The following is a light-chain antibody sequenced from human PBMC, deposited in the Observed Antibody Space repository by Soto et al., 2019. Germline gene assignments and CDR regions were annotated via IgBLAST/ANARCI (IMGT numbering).Light chain of an antibody. CDR2: GNS. Sequence: QAVVTQPPSVSGAPGQRVTISCTGSSSNIGAGYDVHWYQQLPGTAPKLFIYGNSNRPSGVPDRFSGSKSGTSASLAITGLQAEDEAEYYCQSYDSSLLGVFGTGTKVTVL. J-gene: IGLJ1*01. CDR3: QSYDSSLLGV. CDR1: SSNIGAGYD. V-gene: IGLV1-40*01.